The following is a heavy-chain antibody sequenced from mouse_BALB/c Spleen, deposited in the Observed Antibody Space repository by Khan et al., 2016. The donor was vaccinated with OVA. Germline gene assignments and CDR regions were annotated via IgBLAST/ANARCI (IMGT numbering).Heavy chain of an antibody. CDR3: ARSTYRYAFAY. CDR1: GDSITSGY. J-gene: IGHJ3*01. Sequence: EVQLVESGPSLVKPSQTLSLTCSVTGDSITSGYWSWIRKFPGNKLEYMGYIIYTGYTDYYPSLKSRIAITRHTSKNQYYLQLNSVTTEDTATYXCARSTYRYAFAYWGQGTLVTVSA. D-gene: IGHD2-14*01. V-gene: IGHV3-8*02. CDR2: IIYTGYT.